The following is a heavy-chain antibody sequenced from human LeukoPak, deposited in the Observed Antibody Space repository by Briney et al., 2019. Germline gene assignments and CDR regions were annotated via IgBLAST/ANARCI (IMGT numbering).Heavy chain of an antibody. J-gene: IGHJ4*02. CDR3: ARHFSGAAAPLPFDY. V-gene: IGHV4-59*08. Sequence: PSETLSLTCTVSGGSLSNYYWSWIRQPPGKGLEWIGYIYYSGYTNYNPSLKSRVTISLDTSKSQFSLKLRSVTAADTAVYYCARHFSGAAAPLPFDYWGQGTLVTVSS. D-gene: IGHD6-13*01. CDR1: GGSLSNYY. CDR2: IYYSGYT.